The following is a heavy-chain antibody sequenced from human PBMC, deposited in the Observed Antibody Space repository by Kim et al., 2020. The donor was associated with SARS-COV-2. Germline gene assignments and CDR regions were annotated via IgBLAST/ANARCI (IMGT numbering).Heavy chain of an antibody. CDR1: GYTFTSFP. J-gene: IGHJ6*02. CDR3: ARGISNFNYYGMDV. V-gene: IGHV1-3*01. CDR2: INAGNGKT. Sequence: ASVKVSCKASGYTFTSFPMHWVRQAPGQRLEWMGWINAGNGKTKYSQKFQGRVTITRDTSASTAYMELSSLRSEDTAVYFCARGISNFNYYGMDVWGQGTTVTGSS. D-gene: IGHD1-1*01.